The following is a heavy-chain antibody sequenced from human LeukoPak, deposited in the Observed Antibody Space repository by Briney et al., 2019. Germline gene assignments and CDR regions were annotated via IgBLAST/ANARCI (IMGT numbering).Heavy chain of an antibody. J-gene: IGHJ4*02. Sequence: SETLSLTCAVSGGSISSGGYSWSWIRQPPGKGLEWIGYIYHSGSTYYNPSLKSRVTISVDRSKNQFSLKLSSVTAADTAVYYCASSMVRGVSFDYWGQGTLVTVSS. V-gene: IGHV4-30-2*01. CDR3: ASSMVRGVSFDY. CDR1: GGSISSGGYS. D-gene: IGHD3-10*01. CDR2: IYHSGST.